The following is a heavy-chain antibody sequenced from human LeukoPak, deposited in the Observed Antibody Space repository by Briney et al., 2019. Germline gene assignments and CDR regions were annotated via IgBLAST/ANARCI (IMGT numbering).Heavy chain of an antibody. J-gene: IGHJ4*02. D-gene: IGHD3-22*01. V-gene: IGHV1-8*01. Sequence: ASVKVSCKASGYTFSSYDINWVRQATGQGLEWMGWMNPNSGNTGYTQKFQGRVAMTRNTSIRTAYMELSGLRSGDTAVYYCARGGYYDSTGYYYEEVGYGGRGTLVTVPS. CDR2: MNPNSGNT. CDR3: ARGGYYDSTGYYYEEVGY. CDR1: GYTFSSYD.